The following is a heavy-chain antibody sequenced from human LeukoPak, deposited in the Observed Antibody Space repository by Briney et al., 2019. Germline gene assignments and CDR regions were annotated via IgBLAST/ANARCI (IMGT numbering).Heavy chain of an antibody. CDR3: ARVFGGGRGGWFDP. D-gene: IGHD3-16*01. Sequence: SETLSLTCTVSGGFISGYYWTWIRQPPGKGLEWIGYIYYSGSTNYNPSLKSRVTISVRTSKNQFSLHLSSVTAADTAVYYCARVFGGGRGGWFDPWGQGTLVAVSS. V-gene: IGHV4-59*01. CDR2: IYYSGST. CDR1: GGFISGYY. J-gene: IGHJ5*02.